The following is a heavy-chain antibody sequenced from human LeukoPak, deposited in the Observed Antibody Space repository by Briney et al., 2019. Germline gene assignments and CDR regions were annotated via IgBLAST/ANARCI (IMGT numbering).Heavy chain of an antibody. D-gene: IGHD3-22*01. CDR2: IIPILGIA. CDR3: ARGSYYDSSGPDYYYYGMDV. CDR1: GGTFSSYA. J-gene: IGHJ6*02. V-gene: IGHV1-69*04. Sequence: SVKVSCKASGGTFSSYAISWVRQAPGQGLEWMGRIIPILGIANYAQKFQGRVTITADKSTSTAYMELSSLRSEDTAVYYCARGSYYDSSGPDYYYYGMDVSGQGTTVTVSS.